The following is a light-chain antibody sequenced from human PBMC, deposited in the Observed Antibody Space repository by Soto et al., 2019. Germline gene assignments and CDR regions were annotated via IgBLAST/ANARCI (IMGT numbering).Light chain of an antibody. CDR2: GAS. J-gene: IGKJ1*01. Sequence: EIVLTQSPGTLSLSPGERASLSCRAAQDIITKKLAWYQQKPGHTPRLLIYGASNRAPGIPDRSSGSGSGTDFTLTISGVGPEDFAVYYCLQYDTAPRTFGQGTKVDIK. V-gene: IGKV3-20*01. CDR1: QDIITKK. CDR3: LQYDTAPRT.